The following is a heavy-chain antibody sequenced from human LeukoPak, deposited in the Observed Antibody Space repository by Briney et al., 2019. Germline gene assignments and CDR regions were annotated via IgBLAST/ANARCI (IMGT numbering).Heavy chain of an antibody. CDR2: INPSGAST. V-gene: IGHV1-46*01. J-gene: IGHJ4*02. CDR1: GYTFTSYD. CDR3: ARGDRRRPPSSIGWYSENIFDY. Sequence: ASVKVSCKASGYTFTSYDINWVRQATGQGLEWMGIINPSGASTRYAQKFQGRVTMTRDTSTSTVYMELSSLRSEDTAVYYCARGDRRRPPSSIGWYSENIFDYWGQGILLTVSS. D-gene: IGHD6-13*01.